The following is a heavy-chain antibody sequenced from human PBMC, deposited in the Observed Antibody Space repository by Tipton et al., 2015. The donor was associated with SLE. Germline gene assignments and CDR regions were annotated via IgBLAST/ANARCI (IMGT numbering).Heavy chain of an antibody. CDR2: IYYSGST. V-gene: IGHV4-59*12. D-gene: IGHD5-18*01. Sequence: TLSLTCTVSGGSISSYYWSWIRQPPGKGLEWIGEIYYSGSTNYNPSLKSRVTISVDKSKNQFSLKLRSVTAADTAVYYCARRNYGYFFDYWGQGTLVTVSS. CDR1: GGSISSYY. CDR3: ARRNYGYFFDY. J-gene: IGHJ4*02.